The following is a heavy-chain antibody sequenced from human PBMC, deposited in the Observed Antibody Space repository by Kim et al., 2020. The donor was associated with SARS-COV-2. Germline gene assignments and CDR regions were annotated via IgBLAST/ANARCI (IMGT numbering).Heavy chain of an antibody. CDR1: GYTFTSYD. J-gene: IGHJ3*02. CDR2: MNPNSGNT. D-gene: IGHD3-3*01. V-gene: IGHV1-8*01. Sequence: ASVKVSCKASGYTFTSYDINWVRQATGQGLEWMGWMNPNSGNTGYAQKFQGRVTMTRNTSISTAYMELSSLRSEDTAVYYCAGVPSYYDFWSGYSRGDALDIWGQGTMVTVSS. CDR3: AGVPSYYDFWSGYSRGDALDI.